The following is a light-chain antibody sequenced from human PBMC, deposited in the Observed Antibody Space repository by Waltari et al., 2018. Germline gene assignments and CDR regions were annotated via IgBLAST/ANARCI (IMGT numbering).Light chain of an antibody. CDR1: KNDVGAYKF. J-gene: IGLJ3*02. CDR2: DVS. CDR3: TAYTISSTLV. V-gene: IGLV2-14*03. Sequence: QSALTQPASVSGSPGQSITISCTGTKNDVGAYKFVSWYQRHPGNAPKLIITDVSNRPSGVSNRFSGSKSGNTASLTISWLQAEDEAEYYCTAYTISSTLVFGGGTQLNVL.